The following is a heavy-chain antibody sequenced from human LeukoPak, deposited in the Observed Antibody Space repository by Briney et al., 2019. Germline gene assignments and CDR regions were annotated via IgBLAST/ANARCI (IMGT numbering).Heavy chain of an antibody. CDR2: IYTSGST. J-gene: IGHJ6*03. CDR1: GGSISSGSYY. V-gene: IGHV4-61*02. D-gene: IGHD4-11*01. CDR3: ARRKGDYSNLPKGYYYYYYMDV. Sequence: PSETLSLTCTVSGGSISSGSYYWSWIRQPAGKGLEWIGRIYTSGSTNYNPSLKSRVTISVDTSKNQFSLKLSSVTAADTAVYYCARRKGDYSNLPKGYYYYYYMDVWGKGTTVTVSS.